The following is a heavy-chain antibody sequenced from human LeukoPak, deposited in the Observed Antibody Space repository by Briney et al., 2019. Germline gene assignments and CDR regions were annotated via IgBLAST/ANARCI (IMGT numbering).Heavy chain of an antibody. J-gene: IGHJ4*02. CDR3: VKSGGTFGYYYDSSGSFDL. D-gene: IGHD3-22*01. V-gene: IGHV3-23*01. CDR2: INGSGNNT. CDR1: RFSVISYA. Sequence: GGSLRLSCKASRFSVISYAMSWVRQAPGRGPEWVSQINGSGNNTYYADSVKGRFTISRDNAKSTLFLQMNSLRDEDTAVYYCVKSGGTFGYYYDSSGSFDLWGQGTLVTVSS.